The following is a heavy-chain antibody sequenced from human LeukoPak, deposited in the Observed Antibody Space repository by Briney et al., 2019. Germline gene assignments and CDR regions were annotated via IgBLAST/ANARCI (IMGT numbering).Heavy chain of an antibody. J-gene: IGHJ4*02. Sequence: PGESLKISCRGFGYSFTSYWIGWVRQVPGKGLEWMGIIYPDDSDTRYSPSFQGQVIISADKSISTAYLQWSSLKASDTAIYYCARLTDYFDFWGQGTLVTVSS. D-gene: IGHD1-14*01. CDR2: IYPDDSDT. V-gene: IGHV5-51*01. CDR1: GYSFTSYW. CDR3: ARLTDYFDF.